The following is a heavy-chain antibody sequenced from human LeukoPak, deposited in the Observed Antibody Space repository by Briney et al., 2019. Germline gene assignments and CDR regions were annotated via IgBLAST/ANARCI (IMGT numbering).Heavy chain of an antibody. CDR1: GYSFTSYW. J-gene: IGHJ4*02. CDR3: ARRGSSGWSRGPYFDY. D-gene: IGHD6-19*01. CDR2: IYPGDSDT. V-gene: IGHV5-51*01. Sequence: GESLKISCKGSGYSFTSYWIGWVRQMPGKGLEWMGIIYPGDSDTRYSPSFQGQVTISADKSISTAYLQWNSLKASDTAIYYCARRGSSGWSRGPYFDYWGQGTLVTVSS.